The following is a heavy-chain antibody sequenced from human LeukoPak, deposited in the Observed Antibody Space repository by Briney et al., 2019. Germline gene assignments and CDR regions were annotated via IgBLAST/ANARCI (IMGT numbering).Heavy chain of an antibody. CDR3: ARSARLMKGVVEVTALDD. D-gene: IGHD3-3*01. Sequence: GGSLRLSCAASGFTVRDYYMNWVRQAPGKGLEWIAYLSSSGSAFSYADSVKGRFTIARDNAKNSVYLEMNSLRADDTAVYYCARSARLMKGVVEVTALDDWGQGTLVTVSS. V-gene: IGHV3-11*04. CDR2: LSSSGSAF. CDR1: GFTVRDYY. J-gene: IGHJ4*02.